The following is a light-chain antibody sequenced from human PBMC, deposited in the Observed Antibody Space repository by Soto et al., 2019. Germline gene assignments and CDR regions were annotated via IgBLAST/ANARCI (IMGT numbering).Light chain of an antibody. Sequence: DIQMTQSPSTLSASVGDRVTISCRASQSIRTSLTWYQQKPGKAPKLLIYKASSLESGVPSRFGGSGSGTEFTLTINSLQPDDFATYYCQQYDTYPWTFGQGTKVDIK. CDR3: QQYDTYPWT. CDR1: QSIRTS. J-gene: IGKJ1*01. CDR2: KAS. V-gene: IGKV1-5*03.